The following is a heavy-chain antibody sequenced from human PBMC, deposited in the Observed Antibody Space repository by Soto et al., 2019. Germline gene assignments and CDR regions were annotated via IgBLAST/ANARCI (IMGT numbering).Heavy chain of an antibody. CDR1: GFSLSNNG. CDR2: ISYDGNNK. V-gene: IGHV3-30*18. J-gene: IGHJ6*02. CDR3: AKGGSGNYLTYYYYYGMDV. D-gene: IGHD3-22*01. Sequence: SLRLSCAASGFSLSNNGMHWVRQAPGKGLEWVAVISYDGNNKYYADSVKGRFTISRDNSKNTVYLEMNNLRAEDMAMYYCAKGGSGNYLTYYYYYGMDVWGQGTTVTVSS.